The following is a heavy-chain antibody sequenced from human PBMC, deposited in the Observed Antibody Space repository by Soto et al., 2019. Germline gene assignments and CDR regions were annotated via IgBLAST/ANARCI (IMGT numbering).Heavy chain of an antibody. D-gene: IGHD3-10*01. CDR3: TSDRYPRFYHGSGSYPYY. CDR1: GFTFSSFW. Sequence: VQLVESGGGLVQPGGSLRLSCAASGFTFSSFWMSWVRQAPGKGLEWVANIKTDGSQTHYVDSVKGRFTISRDNPKTSLFLQMNSLRVEDTAAYFCTSDRYPRFYHGSGSYPYYWGQGTPVTVSS. CDR2: IKTDGSQT. J-gene: IGHJ4*02. V-gene: IGHV3-7*03.